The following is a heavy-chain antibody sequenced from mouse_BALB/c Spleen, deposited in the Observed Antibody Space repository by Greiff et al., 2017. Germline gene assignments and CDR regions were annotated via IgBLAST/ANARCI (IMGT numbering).Heavy chain of an antibody. CDR1: GYTFTSYW. D-gene: IGHD2-1*01. J-gene: IGHJ4*01. Sequence: QVQLQQSGAELAKPGASVKMSCKASGYTFTSYWMHWVKQRPGQGLEWIGYINPSTGYTEYNQKFKDKATLTADKSSSTAYMQLSSLTSEDSAVYYCARYYGNYYAMDYWVQGTSVTVSS. CDR2: INPSTGYT. CDR3: ARYYGNYYAMDY. V-gene: IGHV1-7*01.